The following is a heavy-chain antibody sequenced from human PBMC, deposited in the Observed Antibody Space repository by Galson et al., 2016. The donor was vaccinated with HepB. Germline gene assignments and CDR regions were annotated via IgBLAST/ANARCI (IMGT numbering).Heavy chain of an antibody. V-gene: IGHV3-15*01. J-gene: IGHJ4*02. D-gene: IGHD4-17*01. CDR1: GFTFTKAW. Sequence: LRLSCAASGFTFTKAWMSWVRQAPGKGLEWVGRIKSKTDAGTTDYAAPVKGRFTISRDDSKNTLYLQMNSLKTEDTAVYYCTATTMTTNNFDYGGQGTLVTVSS. CDR3: TATTMTTNNFDY. CDR2: IKSKTDAGTT.